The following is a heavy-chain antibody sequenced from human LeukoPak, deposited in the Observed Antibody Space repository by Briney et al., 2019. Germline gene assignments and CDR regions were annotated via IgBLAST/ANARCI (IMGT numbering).Heavy chain of an antibody. CDR1: GFTVSNNF. Sequence: GGSLRLSCAVSGFTVSNNFMNWVRQAPGEGLEWVSVTHSDGTTYFADPVQGRFTISRDNSKNTLYLQMNSLRDEDTAVYYCARPSSLDGSGRYYIDYWGQGTLVTVSS. CDR2: THSDGTT. D-gene: IGHD3-10*01. CDR3: ARPSSLDGSGRYYIDY. V-gene: IGHV3-66*01. J-gene: IGHJ4*02.